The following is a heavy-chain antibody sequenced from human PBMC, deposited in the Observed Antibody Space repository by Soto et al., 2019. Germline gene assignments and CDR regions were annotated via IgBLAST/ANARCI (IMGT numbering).Heavy chain of an antibody. V-gene: IGHV3-53*01. D-gene: IGHD2-8*01. Sequence: PGGSLRLSCAASGFTVSSNYMSWVRQAPGKGLEWVSVIYSGGSTYYADSVKGRFTISRDNSKNTLYLQMNSLRAGDTAVYYCARLGEDIVPWAHFQHWGQGTLVTVSS. CDR3: ARLGEDIVPWAHFQH. CDR1: GFTVSSNY. CDR2: IYSGGST. J-gene: IGHJ1*01.